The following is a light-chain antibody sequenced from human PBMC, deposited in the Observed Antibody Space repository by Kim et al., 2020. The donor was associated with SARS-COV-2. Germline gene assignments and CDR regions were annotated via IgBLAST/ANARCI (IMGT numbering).Light chain of an antibody. CDR1: QSINTY. J-gene: IGKJ2*01. CDR2: DAS. V-gene: IGKV1-39*01. CDR3: QQSYSTPYT. Sequence: DIQMTQSPSSLSASVGDRVTISCRASQSINTYLNWYQQKPEKAPKLLIFDASNLQSGVPSRFSGSGSGTDFTLTISSLQPEDFATYYCQQSYSTPYTFGQGTKLEI.